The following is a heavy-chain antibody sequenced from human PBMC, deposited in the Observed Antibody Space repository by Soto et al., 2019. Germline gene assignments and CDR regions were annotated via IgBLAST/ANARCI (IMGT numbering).Heavy chain of an antibody. CDR2: LHHVGST. Sequence: SETLSLTCDVSRYSINNNNWWSWVRQPPGGGLEWIGELHHVGSTNYNPSLESRVTFSVDISKNQFFLKLSSVTAADTAVYYCTKNSAYALDYSGQGTLVTVSS. V-gene: IGHV4-4*02. D-gene: IGHD5-12*01. CDR1: RYSINNNNW. J-gene: IGHJ4*02. CDR3: TKNSAYALDY.